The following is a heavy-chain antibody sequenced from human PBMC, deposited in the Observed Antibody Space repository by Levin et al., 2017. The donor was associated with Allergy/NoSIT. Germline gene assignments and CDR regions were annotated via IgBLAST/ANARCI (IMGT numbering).Heavy chain of an antibody. CDR2: IRGSDI. CDR1: GFSLNDYE. CDR3: ARGGTSLTNGFDY. V-gene: IGHV3-48*03. Sequence: GGSLRLSCVASGFSLNDYELNWVRQAPGKGLEWVSYIRGSDIYYADSVKGRFTISSDNAKNSLYLQMNSVRAEDTAGYFCARGGTSLTNGFDYWGQGTLVTVSS. D-gene: IGHD2-8*01. J-gene: IGHJ4*02.